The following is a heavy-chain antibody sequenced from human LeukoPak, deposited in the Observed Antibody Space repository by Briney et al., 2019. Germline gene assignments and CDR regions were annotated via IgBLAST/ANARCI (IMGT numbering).Heavy chain of an antibody. CDR2: ISGSGGST. J-gene: IGHJ3*02. CDR1: GFTFSSYA. D-gene: IGHD6-25*01. V-gene: IGHV3-23*01. Sequence: PGGSLRLSCAASGFTFSSYAMSWVRQAPGKGLEWVSSISGSGGSTYYADSVKGRFTISRDNSKNTLYLQMNSLTVEDTAVYYCAREAASRDYLDAFDIWGQGTMVTVSS. CDR3: AREAASRDYLDAFDI.